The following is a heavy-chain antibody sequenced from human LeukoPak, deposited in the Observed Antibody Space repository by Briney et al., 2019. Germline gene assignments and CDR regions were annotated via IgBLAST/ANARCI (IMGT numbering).Heavy chain of an antibody. CDR2: ISAYNGNT. V-gene: IGHV1-18*01. CDR1: GYTFTSYG. CDR3: ARDQRYYDSSGYYY. D-gene: IGHD3-22*01. J-gene: IGHJ4*02. Sequence: ASAKVSCKASGYTFTSYGISWVRPAPGQGLEWMGWISAYNGNTNYAQKLQGRVTMTTDTSTSTAYMELRSLRSDDTAVYYCARDQRYYDSSGYYYWGQGTLVTVSS.